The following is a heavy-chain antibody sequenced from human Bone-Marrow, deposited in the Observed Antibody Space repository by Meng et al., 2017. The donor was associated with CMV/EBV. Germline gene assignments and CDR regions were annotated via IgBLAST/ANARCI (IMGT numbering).Heavy chain of an antibody. CDR3: TTVRNYDFWSGYYTRGYYFDY. D-gene: IGHD3-3*01. J-gene: IGHJ4*02. CDR1: GFTFSNAW. Sequence: GGSLRLSCAASGFTFSNAWMSWVRQAPGKGLEWVGRIKSKTDGGTTDYAAPVKGRFTISRDDSKNTLYLQMNSLKTEDTAVYYCTTVRNYDFWSGYYTRGYYFDYWGQGTRVTVSS. V-gene: IGHV3-15*01. CDR2: IKSKTDGGTT.